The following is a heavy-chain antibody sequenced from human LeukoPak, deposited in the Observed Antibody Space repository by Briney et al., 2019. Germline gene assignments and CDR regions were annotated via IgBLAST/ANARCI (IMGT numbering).Heavy chain of an antibody. CDR1: GGTFSSYT. D-gene: IGHD1-1*01. CDR3: ARVGDNWNDLDY. Sequence: ASVKVSCKASGGTFSSYTISWVRQAPGQGLEWKGRIIPILGIANYAQKFQGRVTITADKSTSTAYMELSSLRSEDTAVYYCARVGDNWNDLDYWGQGTLVTVSS. CDR2: IIPILGIA. J-gene: IGHJ4*02. V-gene: IGHV1-69*02.